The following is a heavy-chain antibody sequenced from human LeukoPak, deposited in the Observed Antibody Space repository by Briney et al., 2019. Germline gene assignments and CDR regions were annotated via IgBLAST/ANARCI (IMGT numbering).Heavy chain of an antibody. D-gene: IGHD1-26*01. J-gene: IGHJ3*02. CDR3: ARRGSWVFAFDI. CDR1: GFTFSSYG. V-gene: IGHV3-30*02. Sequence: GGSLRLSCAASGFTFSSYGMHWVRQAPGKGLEWVSFIRYDGSNEYYADSVRGRFTISRDNSKNTLYLQMNSLRAEDTAVYYCARRGSWVFAFDIWGQGTMVTVSS. CDR2: IRYDGSNE.